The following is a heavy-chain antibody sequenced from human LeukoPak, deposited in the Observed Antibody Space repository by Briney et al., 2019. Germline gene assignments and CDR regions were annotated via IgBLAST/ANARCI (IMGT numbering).Heavy chain of an antibody. CDR2: ISSSSSTI. V-gene: IGHV3-48*01. CDR1: GFTFSSYS. Sequence: SGGSLRLSCAASGFTFSSYSMNWVRQAPGKGLEWVSYISSSSSTIYYADSVKGRFTISRDNAKNSLYLQMNSLRAEDTAVYYCARGPYPTYYDFWSGYYTAYWGQGTLVTVSS. CDR3: ARGPYPTYYDFWSGYYTAY. D-gene: IGHD3-3*01. J-gene: IGHJ4*02.